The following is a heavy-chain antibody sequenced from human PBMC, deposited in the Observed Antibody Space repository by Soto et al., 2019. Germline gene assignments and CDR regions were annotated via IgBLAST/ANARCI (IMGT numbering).Heavy chain of an antibody. CDR2: IIPIFGTA. CDR3: AGTSDYYDSSGYYYFDY. CDR1: GGTFSSYA. D-gene: IGHD3-22*01. V-gene: IGHV1-69*13. J-gene: IGHJ4*02. Sequence: SVKVSCKASGGTFSSYAISWVRQAPGQGLEWMGGIIPIFGTANYAQKFQGRVTITADESTSTAYMELSSLRSEDTAVYYCAGTSDYYDSSGYYYFDYWGQGTLVTVSS.